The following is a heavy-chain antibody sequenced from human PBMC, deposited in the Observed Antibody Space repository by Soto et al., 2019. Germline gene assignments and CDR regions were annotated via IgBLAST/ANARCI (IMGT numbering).Heavy chain of an antibody. J-gene: IGHJ6*02. CDR3: ARDKDRQQLGGNYYYILDV. Sequence: QVQLMQSGAEVKKPGSSVKVSCKASGGTFSTSAISWVRQAPGEGLEWVGGIMPVFAKPDYAQKFQGRVTISADESTTTAYLELTSLTTDDTAVYYCARDKDRQQLGGNYYYILDVWGQGTAITVSS. V-gene: IGHV1-69*12. D-gene: IGHD3-3*02. CDR1: GGTFSTSA. CDR2: IMPVFAKP.